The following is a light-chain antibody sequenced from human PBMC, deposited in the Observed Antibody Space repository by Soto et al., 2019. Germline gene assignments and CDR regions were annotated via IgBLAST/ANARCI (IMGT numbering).Light chain of an antibody. V-gene: IGKV3-20*01. CDR2: DAF. CDR3: QHYGSAPSKYT. Sequence: EIVLTQSPGTLSLPPGERATLSCRASQSVSSSSLAWYQHKPGQAPRLLIYDAFSRATDIPDRFSGSGSGPAFALTLSRLEPEDFAGYDCQHYGSAPSKYTFRRGTELVI. CDR1: QSVSSSS. J-gene: IGKJ2*01.